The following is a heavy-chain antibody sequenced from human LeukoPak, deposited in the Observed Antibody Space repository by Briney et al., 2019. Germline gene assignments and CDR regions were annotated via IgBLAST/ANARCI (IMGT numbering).Heavy chain of an antibody. J-gene: IGHJ3*02. Sequence: SETLSLTCTVSGGSISSGDYYWSWIRQPPGKGLEWIGYIYYSGSTYYNPSLKSRVTISVDTSKNQFSLKLSSVTAADTAVYYCARKYYDFWSGSLSGDDAFDIWGQGTMVTVSS. V-gene: IGHV4-30-4*01. CDR1: GGSISSGDYY. CDR3: ARKYYDFWSGSLSGDDAFDI. D-gene: IGHD3-3*01. CDR2: IYYSGST.